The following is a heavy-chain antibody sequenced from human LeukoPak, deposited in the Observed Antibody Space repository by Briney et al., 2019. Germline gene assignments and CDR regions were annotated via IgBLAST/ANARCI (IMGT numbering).Heavy chain of an antibody. Sequence: GGSLRLSCAASGFTFSSYGMHWVRQAPGKGLEWVAFIRYDGSNKYYADSVKGRFTISRDNSKNTLYLQMNSLRAEGTAVYYCAKDVSKVVVAATLGYSSGGGNYWGQGTLVTVSS. CDR3: AKDVSKVVVAATLGYSSGGGNY. CDR2: IRYDGSNK. V-gene: IGHV3-30*02. J-gene: IGHJ4*02. D-gene: IGHD2-15*01. CDR1: GFTFSSYG.